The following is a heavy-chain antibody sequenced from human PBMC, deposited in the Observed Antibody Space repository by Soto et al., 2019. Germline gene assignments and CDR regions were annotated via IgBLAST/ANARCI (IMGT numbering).Heavy chain of an antibody. J-gene: IGHJ4*02. CDR2: IWYDGSNK. CDR1: GFTFSSYG. D-gene: IGHD6-13*01. CDR3: ARSRGNSSIYFDY. V-gene: IGHV3-33*01. Sequence: GGSLRLSCAASGFTFSSYGMHWVRQAPGKGLEWVAVIWYDGSNKYYADSVKGRFTISRDNSKNTLYLQMNSLRAEDTAVYYCARSRGNSSIYFDYWGQGTLVTVSS.